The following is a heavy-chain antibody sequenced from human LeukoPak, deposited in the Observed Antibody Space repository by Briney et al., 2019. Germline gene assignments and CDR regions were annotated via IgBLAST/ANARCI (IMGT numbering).Heavy chain of an antibody. J-gene: IGHJ3*02. V-gene: IGHV1-18*01. Sequence: ASVTVSCKASGYTFTLYGIRWVRQAPGQGLEWMGWISAYNGNTNYAQKLQGRVSMTTDTSTSTAYMELRSLRSDDTAVYYCARGVGATNAFDIWGQGTLVTVSS. D-gene: IGHD1-26*01. CDR3: ARGVGATNAFDI. CDR1: GYTFTLYG. CDR2: ISAYNGNT.